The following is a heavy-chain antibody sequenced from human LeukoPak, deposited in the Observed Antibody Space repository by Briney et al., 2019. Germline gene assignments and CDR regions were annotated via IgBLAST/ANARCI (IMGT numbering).Heavy chain of an antibody. CDR1: GFTFSSYS. D-gene: IGHD6-19*01. CDR3: ARVPIAVAGSGWFDP. J-gene: IGHJ5*02. CDR2: ISSSSSYI. V-gene: IGHV3-21*01. Sequence: GGSLRLSCAASGFTFSSYSMNWVRQAPGKGLEWVSSISSSSSYIYYADSVKGRFTISRDNAKNSLYLQMNSLRAEDTAVYYCARVPIAVAGSGWFDPWGQGTLVTVSS.